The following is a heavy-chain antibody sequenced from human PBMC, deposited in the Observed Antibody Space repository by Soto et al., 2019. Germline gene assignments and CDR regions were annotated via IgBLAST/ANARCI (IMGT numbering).Heavy chain of an antibody. J-gene: IGHJ1*01. CDR2: IYSGGST. D-gene: IGHD3-22*01. Sequence: EVQLVESGGGLIQPGGSLRLSCAASGFTVSSNYMSWVRQAPGKGLEWVSVIYSGGSTYYADSVKGRFTISRDNSKNTPYLQMNSLIAEDTAVYYCARDRVESGYPEYFQHWGQGTLVNVSS. V-gene: IGHV3-53*01. CDR3: ARDRVESGYPEYFQH. CDR1: GFTVSSNY.